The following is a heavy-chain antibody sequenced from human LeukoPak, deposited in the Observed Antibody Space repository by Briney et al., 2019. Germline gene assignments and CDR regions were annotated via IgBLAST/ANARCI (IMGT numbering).Heavy chain of an antibody. CDR3: ATGGEAIFGVTKGYYYYMDV. Sequence: ASATVSCTASGGTFSSYAISWVRQAPGQGLEWMGRIIPILGIAHYAQKFQGRVTITTDESMSTAYMELSSLRSEDTAVYYCATGGEAIFGVTKGYYYYMDVWGKGTTVTVSS. J-gene: IGHJ6*03. D-gene: IGHD3-3*01. CDR1: GGTFSSYA. V-gene: IGHV1-69*04. CDR2: IIPILGIA.